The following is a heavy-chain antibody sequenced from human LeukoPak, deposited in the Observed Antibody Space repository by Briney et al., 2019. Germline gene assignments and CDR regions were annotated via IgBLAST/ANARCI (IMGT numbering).Heavy chain of an antibody. J-gene: IGHJ4*02. CDR3: ARPTMVRGVISLVDY. V-gene: IGHV5-51*01. CDR1: GYSFTSYW. Sequence: HGESLKISCKGSGYSFTSYWIGWVRQMPGKGLEWMGIIYPGDSDTRYSPSFQGQVTISADKSISTAYLQWSSLKASDTAMYYCARPTMVRGVISLVDYWGQGTLVTVSS. CDR2: IYPGDSDT. D-gene: IGHD3-10*01.